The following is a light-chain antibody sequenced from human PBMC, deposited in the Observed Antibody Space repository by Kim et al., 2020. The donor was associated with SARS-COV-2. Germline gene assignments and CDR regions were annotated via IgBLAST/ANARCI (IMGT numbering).Light chain of an antibody. Sequence: ASVGDRVTLTCRASQGISNYLAWYQQKPGKVPKLLIYAASTLQSGVPSRFSGSGSGTDFSLTISSVQPEDVATYYGQKNNSAPWTFGQGTKMEIK. J-gene: IGKJ1*01. CDR2: AAS. V-gene: IGKV1-27*01. CDR1: QGISNY. CDR3: QKNNSAPWT.